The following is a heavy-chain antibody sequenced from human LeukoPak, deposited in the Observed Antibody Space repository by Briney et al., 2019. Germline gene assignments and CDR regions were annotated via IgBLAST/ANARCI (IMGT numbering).Heavy chain of an antibody. D-gene: IGHD4-17*01. CDR3: ARDHGDYFDY. CDR2: ISSSSSYI. Sequence: PGGSLTLSCAASGFTFSSYSMNWVRQAPGKGMEWVSSISSSSSYIYYADSVKGRFTISRDNAKNSLYLQMNSLRAEDTAVYYCARDHGDYFDYWGQGTLVTVSS. V-gene: IGHV3-21*01. CDR1: GFTFSSYS. J-gene: IGHJ4*02.